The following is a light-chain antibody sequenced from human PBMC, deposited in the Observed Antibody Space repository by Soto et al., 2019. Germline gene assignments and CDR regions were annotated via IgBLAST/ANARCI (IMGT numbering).Light chain of an antibody. CDR1: QSISSW. V-gene: IGKV1-5*03. J-gene: IGKJ2*01. Sequence: EIQMTQSPSTLSSSVGERVTLTCRASQSISSWLAWYQQKPGKAPKLLIYKASNIESGVPSRFSGSGSGTEFTLTSSSLQPDDFATYYCQKYNSYLYTFGQGTKLEIK. CDR2: KAS. CDR3: QKYNSYLYT.